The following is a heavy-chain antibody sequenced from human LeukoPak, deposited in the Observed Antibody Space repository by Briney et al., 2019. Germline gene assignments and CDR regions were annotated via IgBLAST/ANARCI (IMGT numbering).Heavy chain of an antibody. V-gene: IGHV1-18*01. CDR3: ARRYYYDSSGNKYYFDY. CDR1: AYTSTSYS. CDR2: ISAYNGNT. Sequence: PTDKASCKASAYTSTSYSIRWVPHAPGQGLERMGWISAYNGNTNYAQKLQGRVTMTTDTSTSTAYMELRSLRSDDTAVYYCARRYYYDSSGNKYYFDYWGQGTLVTVSS. D-gene: IGHD3-22*01. J-gene: IGHJ4*02.